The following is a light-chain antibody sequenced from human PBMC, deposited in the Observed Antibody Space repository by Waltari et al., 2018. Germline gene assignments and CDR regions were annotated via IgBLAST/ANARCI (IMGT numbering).Light chain of an antibody. Sequence: QSVLTQPPSASGTPGQRVTISCSGSISNLGTNYVYWYQQFPGTAPKLLIHRNNQRPSGVPDRFSGSKSGTSASLAISGLRSEDEADYYCASWDDSLSVGVFGGGTKLTVL. CDR2: RNN. CDR3: ASWDDSLSVGV. V-gene: IGLV1-47*01. CDR1: ISNLGTNY. J-gene: IGLJ3*02.